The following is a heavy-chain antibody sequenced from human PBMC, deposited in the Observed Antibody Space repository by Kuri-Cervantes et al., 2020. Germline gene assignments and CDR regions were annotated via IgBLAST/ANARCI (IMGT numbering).Heavy chain of an antibody. Sequence: GESLKISCAASGFTFSSYGMHWVRQAPGKGLEWVAVISYDGSNKYYADSVKGRFTISRDNSKNTLYLQMNSLRAEDTAVYYCARDTRYSSSRIYYYYYGMDVWGQGTTVTVS. V-gene: IGHV3-30*03. J-gene: IGHJ6*02. CDR2: ISYDGSNK. CDR1: GFTFSSYG. CDR3: ARDTRYSSSRIYYYYYGMDV. D-gene: IGHD6-13*01.